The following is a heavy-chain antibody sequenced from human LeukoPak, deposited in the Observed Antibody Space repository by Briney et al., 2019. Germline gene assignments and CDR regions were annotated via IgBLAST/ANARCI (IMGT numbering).Heavy chain of an antibody. CDR2: IKQDGSEK. D-gene: IGHD5-18*01. V-gene: IGHV3-7*01. CDR3: ARTLVDTAVGDY. CDR1: GFTFTNYW. Sequence: GGSLRLSCAASGFTFTNYWMTWVRQAPGKGLEWVANIKQDGSEKYYVDSVKGRFTISRDNAKNSLYLQMNSLRAEDTAVYYCARTLVDTAVGDYWGQGSLVTVSS. J-gene: IGHJ4*02.